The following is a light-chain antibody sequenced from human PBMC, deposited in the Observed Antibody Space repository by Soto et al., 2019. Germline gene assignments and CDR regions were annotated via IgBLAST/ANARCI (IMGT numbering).Light chain of an antibody. Sequence: DIQMTQSPMSLSASVGDRVTITCRASQDIRNVVAWYQQKPGQAPKLLIYAASTLQSGVPSRFSGSGSGTDFTLTINSLQPEDVATYSCQKYSSVPVFGPGTKVEIK. J-gene: IGKJ3*01. CDR3: QKYSSVPV. V-gene: IGKV1-27*01. CDR2: AAS. CDR1: QDIRNV.